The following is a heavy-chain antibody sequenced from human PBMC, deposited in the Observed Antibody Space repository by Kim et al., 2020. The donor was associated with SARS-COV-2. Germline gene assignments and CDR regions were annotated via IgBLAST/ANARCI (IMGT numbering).Heavy chain of an antibody. CDR1: GYSFTSYW. J-gene: IGHJ6*02. CDR2: IDPSDSYT. Sequence: GESLKISCKGSGYSFTSYWISWVRQMPGKGLEWMGRIDPSDSYTNYSPSFQGHVTISADKSISTAYLQWSSLKASDTAMYYCARHTSLGCSSTSCSSYGMDVWGQGTTVTVSS. V-gene: IGHV5-10-1*01. CDR3: ARHTSLGCSSTSCSSYGMDV. D-gene: IGHD2-2*01.